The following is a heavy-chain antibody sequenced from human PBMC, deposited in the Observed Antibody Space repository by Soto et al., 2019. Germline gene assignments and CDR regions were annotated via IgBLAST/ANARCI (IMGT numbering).Heavy chain of an antibody. J-gene: IGHJ4*02. CDR3: ARGEAYDSSGYHEKHSYFDY. D-gene: IGHD3-22*01. CDR2: IYHSGST. V-gene: IGHV4-4*02. CDR1: GGSISSSNW. Sequence: SETLSLTCAVSGGSISSSNWWRWVRQPPGKGLEGIGEIYHSGSTNYNPSLKRRVTISVYKSNNQFSLKLSSVTPADTAVDYFARGEAYDSSGYHEKHSYFDYWGQGTLVTVSS.